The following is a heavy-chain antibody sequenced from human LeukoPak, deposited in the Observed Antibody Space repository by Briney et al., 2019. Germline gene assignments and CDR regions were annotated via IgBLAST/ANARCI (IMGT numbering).Heavy chain of an antibody. CDR1: GGSISGYF. CDR2: IHDNGDS. J-gene: IGHJ6*03. CDR3: ARGNYYYYYMDV. Sequence: SETLSLTCTVSGGSISGYFWSWIRQPAGKGLEWIGRIHDNGDSNHNPSLKSRVTMSVDTSKNQFSLKLSSVTAADTAVYYCARGNYYYYYMDVWGKGTTVTVSS. V-gene: IGHV4-4*07.